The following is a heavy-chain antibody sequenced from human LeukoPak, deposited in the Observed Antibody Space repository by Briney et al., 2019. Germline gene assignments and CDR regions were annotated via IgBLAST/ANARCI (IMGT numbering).Heavy chain of an antibody. V-gene: IGHV3-48*03. CDR3: ARGGSNSGFFD. CDR2: ISSSGSNI. Sequence: GGSLRLSCAASGFTFSSYEMNWVRQAPGKGLEWVSYISSSGSNIDYADSVKGRFTISRDNAKNSLYLQMNSLRADDTAIYYCARGGSNSGFFDWGQGTLVTVSS. J-gene: IGHJ4*02. CDR1: GFTFSSYE. D-gene: IGHD3-22*01.